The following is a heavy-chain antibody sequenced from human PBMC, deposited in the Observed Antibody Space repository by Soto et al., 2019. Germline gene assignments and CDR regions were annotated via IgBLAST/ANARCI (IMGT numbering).Heavy chain of an antibody. CDR3: GRLSITYYYGSGSYLGWFDP. V-gene: IGHV4-34*01. CDR2: INHSGST. Sequence: NPSKTLSLTCAVYGGSFSGYYWSWIRQPPGKGLEWIGEINHSGSTNYNPSLKSRVTISVDTSKNQFSLKLSSVTAADTAVYYCGRLSITYYYGSGSYLGWFDPWGQGTLVTVSS. D-gene: IGHD3-10*01. J-gene: IGHJ5*02. CDR1: GGSFSGYY.